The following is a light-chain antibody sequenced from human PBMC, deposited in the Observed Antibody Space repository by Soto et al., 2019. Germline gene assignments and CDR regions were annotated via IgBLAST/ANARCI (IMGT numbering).Light chain of an antibody. CDR3: SSYTTTSTT. CDR1: ISDIGSYHY. Sequence: QSALTQPASVSGSLGQSITISCTGTISDIGSYHYVSWYQHHPGQSPKLIIYEVTNGPSGVSNRFSGSKSGNTASLTISGLQAEDEADYYCSSYTTTSTTFGGGTKLTVL. J-gene: IGLJ3*02. V-gene: IGLV2-14*01. CDR2: EVT.